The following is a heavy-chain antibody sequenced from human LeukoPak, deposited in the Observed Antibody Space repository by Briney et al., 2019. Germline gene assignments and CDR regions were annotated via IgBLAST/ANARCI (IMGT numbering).Heavy chain of an antibody. CDR2: INHSGST. CDR3: ARWNYYDSSGYLRVFDY. J-gene: IGHJ4*02. D-gene: IGHD3-22*01. Sequence: SETLSLTCAVYGGSFSGYYWSWLRQPPGKGLEWIGEINHSGSTNYNPSLKSRVTISVDTSKNQFSLKLSSVTATDTAVYYCARWNYYDSSGYLRVFDYWGQGTLVTVSS. CDR1: GGSFSGYY. V-gene: IGHV4-34*01.